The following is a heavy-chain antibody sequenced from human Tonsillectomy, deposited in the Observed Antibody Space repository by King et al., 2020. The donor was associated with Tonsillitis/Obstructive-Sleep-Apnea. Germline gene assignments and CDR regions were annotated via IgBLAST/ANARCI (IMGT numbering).Heavy chain of an antibody. J-gene: IGHJ6*03. V-gene: IGHV3-21*01. CDR2: ISSSSSKI. CDR1: GFTFSTYS. CDR3: ARDEGHMDV. Sequence: VQLVESGGGLVKPGGSLRLSCAASGFTFSTYSMNWVRQAPGKGLEWVSSISSSSSKIYYADSVKGRFTISRDNAQNSLYLQMNSLRAEDTAVYHCARDEGHMDVWGKGTTVTVSS.